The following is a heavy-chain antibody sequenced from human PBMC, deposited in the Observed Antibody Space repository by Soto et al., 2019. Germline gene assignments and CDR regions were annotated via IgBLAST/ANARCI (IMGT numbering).Heavy chain of an antibody. CDR1: GVTNSNSA. V-gene: IGHV1-69*13. CDR3: ARGGVDVVATSAFDS. D-gene: IGHD5-12*01. Sequence: GASVKVSCTASGVTNSNSAISWVRQAPGQGLEWMGGINPILGTADYGHKFQGRVTITADESTTTVYMQLGSLRFEDTALYYCARGGVDVVATSAFDSWGQGTLVTVSS. CDR2: INPILGTA. J-gene: IGHJ4*02.